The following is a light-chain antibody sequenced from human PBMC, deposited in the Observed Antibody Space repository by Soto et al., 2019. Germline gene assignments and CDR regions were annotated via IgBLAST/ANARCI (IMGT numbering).Light chain of an antibody. V-gene: IGLV2-14*02. Sequence: QSALTQPASVSGSPGQSITISCTGTSSDVGSFNLVSWYQQHPGKAPKLMIYEVSKRPSGVSNRFSGSKSGNTASLTISGLQAEDEADYYCSSYTTSTTLIVFGTGTKLTVL. CDR3: SSYTTSTTLIV. CDR2: EVS. J-gene: IGLJ1*01. CDR1: SSDVGSFNL.